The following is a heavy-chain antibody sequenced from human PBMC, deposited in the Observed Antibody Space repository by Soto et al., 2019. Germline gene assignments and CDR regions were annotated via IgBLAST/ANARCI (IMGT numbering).Heavy chain of an antibody. CDR1: GGTFSSYA. Sequence: SVKVSCKASGGTFSSYAISWVRQAPGQGLEWMGGIIPIFGTANYAQKFQGRVTITADESTSTAYMELSSLRSEDTAVYYCARLGLDYGGKRNYYYYGMDVWGQGTTVTVSS. V-gene: IGHV1-69*13. CDR3: ARLGLDYGGKRNYYYYGMDV. D-gene: IGHD4-17*01. J-gene: IGHJ6*02. CDR2: IIPIFGTA.